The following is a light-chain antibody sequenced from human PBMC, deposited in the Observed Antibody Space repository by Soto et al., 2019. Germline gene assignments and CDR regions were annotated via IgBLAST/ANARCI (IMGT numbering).Light chain of an antibody. CDR3: NSYTTSNTFV. V-gene: IGLV2-14*03. CDR2: EVI. J-gene: IGLJ1*01. CDR1: SSDIGAHNF. Sequence: QSVLTQXASVSGSPGQAITVSCSGTSSDIGAHNFVSWYQQHPGKAPKLIIYEVINRPSGVSDRFSGSKSGNTASLTISGLQSEDEADYYCNSYTTSNTFVFGSGTKVPVL.